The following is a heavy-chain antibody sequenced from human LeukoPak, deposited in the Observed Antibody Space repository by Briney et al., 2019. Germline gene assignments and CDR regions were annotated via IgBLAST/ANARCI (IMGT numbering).Heavy chain of an antibody. CDR2: INPNSGGT. J-gene: IGHJ4*02. CDR3: AREAGDGYTQAHDY. Sequence: ASVKVSRKASGYTFTGYYMHWVRQAPGQGLEWMGWINPNSGGTNYAQKFQGRVTMTRDTSISTAYMELSRLRSDDTAVYYCAREAGDGYTQAHDYWGQGTLVTVSS. D-gene: IGHD5-24*01. V-gene: IGHV1-2*02. CDR1: GYTFTGYY.